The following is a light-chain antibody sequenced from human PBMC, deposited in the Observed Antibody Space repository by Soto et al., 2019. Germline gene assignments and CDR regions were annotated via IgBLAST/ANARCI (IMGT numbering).Light chain of an antibody. CDR2: GAS. V-gene: IGKV3-20*01. CDR1: QSVSSTY. J-gene: IGKJ4*01. CDR3: QQYGSSPLT. Sequence: EVVSTQSPGTLSLSPGERATLSCRASQSVSSTYLAWYQQKPGQAPGLLISGASSRATGIPDRFSGSGSGTDFTLTISRLEPEDFAVYYCQQYGSSPLTFGGGTKVEIK.